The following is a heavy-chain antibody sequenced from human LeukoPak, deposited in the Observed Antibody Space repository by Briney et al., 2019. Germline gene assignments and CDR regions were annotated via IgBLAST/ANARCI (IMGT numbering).Heavy chain of an antibody. D-gene: IGHD5-12*01. CDR3: ARDETPTNGYDSYDF. Sequence: GGSLRLSCAASGFTFSSYAMSWVRQAPGKGLEWVSAISGSGGSTYYADSVKGRFTISRDNAKNSLYLQMNSLRAEDTAVYYCARDETPTNGYDSYDFWGQGTLVTVST. V-gene: IGHV3-23*01. CDR2: ISGSGGST. CDR1: GFTFSSYA. J-gene: IGHJ4*02.